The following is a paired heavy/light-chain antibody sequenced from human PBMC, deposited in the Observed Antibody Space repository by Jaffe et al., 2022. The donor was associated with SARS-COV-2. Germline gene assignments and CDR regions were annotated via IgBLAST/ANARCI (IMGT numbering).Light chain of an antibody. V-gene: IGLV8-61*01. CDR1: SGSVSTGHY. CDR2: TTN. CDR3: MLYMGSGIRV. J-gene: IGLJ3*02. Sequence: QTAVTQEPPFSVSPGGTVTLTCGLSSGSVSTGHYPSWYQQTPGQAPRTLIYTTNIRSSGVPDRFSGSILGNKAALTITGAQAEDESDYYCMLYMGSGIRVFGGGTKLTVL.
Heavy chain of an antibody. V-gene: IGHV3-23*01. CDR1: GFTFSSYA. J-gene: IGHJ4*02. D-gene: IGHD3-16*01. CDR3: VKALWGSYQYFDS. CDR2: ISGSGVSS. Sequence: EVQVLESGGGLVQPGGSLRLSCAASGFTFSSYAMTWVRQAPGKGLEWVSSISGSGVSSYYADSVKGRFTISRDNSKNTLYLQMNSLRVEDTAVYYCVKALWGSYQYFDSWGQGTLVTVSS.